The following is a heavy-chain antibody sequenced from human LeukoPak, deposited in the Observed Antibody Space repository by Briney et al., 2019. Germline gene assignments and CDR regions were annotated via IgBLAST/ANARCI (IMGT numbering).Heavy chain of an antibody. D-gene: IGHD1-26*01. CDR1: GYTFIGHY. CDR2: FSPKTGGS. J-gene: IGHJ4*02. Sequence: ASVKVSCKTSGYTFIGHYMHWVRQAPGHGLGWMGWFSPKTGGSHFAQKFRGRVAMTTDTSISTAYLELSSLRSDDTAVYYCVRDSGGSYYYPSDYWGQGTLVTVSS. V-gene: IGHV1-2*02. CDR3: VRDSGGSYYYPSDY.